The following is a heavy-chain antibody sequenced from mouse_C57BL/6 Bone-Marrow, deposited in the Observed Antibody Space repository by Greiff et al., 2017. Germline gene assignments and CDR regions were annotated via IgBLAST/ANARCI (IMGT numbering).Heavy chain of an antibody. CDR2: IRNKANGYTT. CDR1: GFTFTDYY. D-gene: IGHD1-1*01. J-gene: IGHJ1*03. V-gene: IGHV7-3*01. CDR3: ARSTTVVATDWYFDV. Sequence: EVMLVESGGGLVQPGGSLSFSCAASGFTFTDYYMSWVRQPPGQALEWLGFIRNKANGYTTEYSASVKGRFTISRDNSQSILYLQMNALRAEDSATYYCARSTTVVATDWYFDVWGTGTTVTVSS.